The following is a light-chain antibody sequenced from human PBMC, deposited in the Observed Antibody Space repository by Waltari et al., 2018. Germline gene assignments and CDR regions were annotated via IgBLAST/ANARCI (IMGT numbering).Light chain of an antibody. Sequence: QSVLTQPPSESGAPGQTVTISCTGSSSNIGANSHVHWYQQLPGTAPKLLTYSNTNRPSGVPDRFSGSKSGTSASLAITGLQAEDEADYYCQSYDKSLSGYVVFGGGTKLTVL. J-gene: IGLJ2*01. V-gene: IGLV1-40*01. CDR3: QSYDKSLSGYVV. CDR2: SNT. CDR1: SSNIGANSH.